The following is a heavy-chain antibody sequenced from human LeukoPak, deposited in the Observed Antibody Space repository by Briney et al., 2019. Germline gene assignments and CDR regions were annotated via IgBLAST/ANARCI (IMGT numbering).Heavy chain of an antibody. D-gene: IGHD3-10*01. CDR1: GFSFSDAW. Sequence: GGSLRLSCAASGFSFSDAWMSWVRQIPGKGLEWVGRIESKTDGGTTDYAAPVKGRFTISRDDSTNTLYLQMNSLKSEDTAVYYCATYGSGRKFDYWGQGILVTVSS. V-gene: IGHV3-15*04. J-gene: IGHJ4*02. CDR2: IESKTDGGTT. CDR3: ATYGSGRKFDY.